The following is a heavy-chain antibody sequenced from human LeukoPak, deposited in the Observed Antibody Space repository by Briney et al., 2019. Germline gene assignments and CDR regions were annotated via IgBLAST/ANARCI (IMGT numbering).Heavy chain of an antibody. Sequence: GGSLRLSCAASGFTFSSYSMNWVRQAPGKGLEWVSSISSSSSSYIYYADSVKGRFTISRDNAKNSLYLQMNSLRAEDTAVYYCARSPGVRDSSDYWGQGTLVTVSS. J-gene: IGHJ4*02. CDR1: GFTFSSYS. CDR3: ARSPGVRDSSDY. D-gene: IGHD3-22*01. V-gene: IGHV3-21*01. CDR2: ISSSSSSYI.